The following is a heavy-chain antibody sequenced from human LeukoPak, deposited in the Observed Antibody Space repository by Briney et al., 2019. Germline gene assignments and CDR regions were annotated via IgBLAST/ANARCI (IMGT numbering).Heavy chain of an antibody. V-gene: IGHV4-59*01. D-gene: IGHD6-13*01. CDR2: IYYSGST. Sequence: SETLSLTGTVSGGSISSYYWSWIRQPPGKGLEWIGYIYYSGSTNYNPSLKSRVTISVDTSKNQFSLKLSSVTAADTAVYYCARGEWQQLVGTTWGQGTLVTVSS. CDR3: ARGEWQQLVGTT. J-gene: IGHJ5*02. CDR1: GGSISSYY.